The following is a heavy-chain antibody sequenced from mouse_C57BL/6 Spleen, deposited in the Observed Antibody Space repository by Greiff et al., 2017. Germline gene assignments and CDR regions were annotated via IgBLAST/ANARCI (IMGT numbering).Heavy chain of an antibody. J-gene: IGHJ3*01. D-gene: IGHD3-3*01. CDR2: IDPETGGT. CDR1: GYTFTDYE. V-gene: IGHV1-15*01. Sequence: QVQLKESGAELVRPGASVTLSCKASGYTFTDYEMHWVKQTPVHGLEWIGAIDPETGGTAYNQKFKGKAILTADKSSSTAYMELRSLTSEDSAVYYCTREGDAAWLAYWGQGTLVTVSA. CDR3: TREGDAAWLAY.